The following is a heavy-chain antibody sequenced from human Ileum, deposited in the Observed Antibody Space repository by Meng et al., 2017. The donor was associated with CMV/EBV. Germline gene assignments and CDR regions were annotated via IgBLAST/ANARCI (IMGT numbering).Heavy chain of an antibody. CDR1: GFTFGGYT. CDR3: TRVRPGHDILTSLDY. D-gene: IGHD3-9*01. V-gene: IGHV3-49*04. J-gene: IGHJ4*02. Sequence: GGSLRLSCSASGFTFGGYTMSWVRRAPGKGLECLGFIRSKAYSATAEYAASVRGRFIISRDDSKSIAYLQMNSLKTEDTAVYYCTRVRPGHDILTSLDYWGQGALVTGSS. CDR2: IRSKAYSATA.